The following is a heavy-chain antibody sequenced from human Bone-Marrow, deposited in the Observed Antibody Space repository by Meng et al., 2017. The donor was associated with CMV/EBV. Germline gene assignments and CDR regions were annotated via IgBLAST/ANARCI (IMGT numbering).Heavy chain of an antibody. CDR3: ARGPYYGSVLSGYYYYGMDV. J-gene: IGHJ6*02. CDR2: ISTSSSTI. V-gene: IGHV3-48*04. D-gene: IGHD3-10*01. Sequence: GESLKISCAASGFTFSTYNMNWVRQAPGKGLEWISYISTSSSTIYYADSVKGRFTISRDNAKNSLYLQMNSLRAEDTAVYYCARGPYYGSVLSGYYYYGMDVWGQGTTVTVSS. CDR1: GFTFSTYN.